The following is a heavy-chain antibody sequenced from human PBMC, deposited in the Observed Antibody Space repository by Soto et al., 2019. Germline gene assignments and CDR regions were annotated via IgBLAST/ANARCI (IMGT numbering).Heavy chain of an antibody. Sequence: ASVKVSCKASGYTFTGYYMHWVRQAPGQGLEWMGWINPNSGGTNYAQKFQGSVTMTRDTSISTAYMELSRLRSDDTAVYYCARGVLEVVAPTRDYYYYYGMDVWGQGTTVTVSS. CDR1: GYTFTGYY. CDR2: INPNSGGT. V-gene: IGHV1-2*02. D-gene: IGHD2-15*01. CDR3: ARGVLEVVAPTRDYYYYYGMDV. J-gene: IGHJ6*02.